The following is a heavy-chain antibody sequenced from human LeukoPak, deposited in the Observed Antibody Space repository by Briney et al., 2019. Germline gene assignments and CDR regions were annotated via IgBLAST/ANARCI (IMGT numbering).Heavy chain of an antibody. Sequence: SETLSLTCAVYGGSFSGYYWSWIRQPPGKGLEWIGEINHSGSTNYNPSLKSRVTISVDTSKNQFSLKLSSVTAADTAVYYCARAGSHDPFDYWGQGTLVTVPS. V-gene: IGHV4-34*01. D-gene: IGHD3-10*01. J-gene: IGHJ4*02. CDR3: ARAGSHDPFDY. CDR2: INHSGST. CDR1: GGSFSGYY.